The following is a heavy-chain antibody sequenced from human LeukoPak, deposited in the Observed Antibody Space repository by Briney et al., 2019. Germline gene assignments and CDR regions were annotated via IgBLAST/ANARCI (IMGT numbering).Heavy chain of an antibody. V-gene: IGHV3-30*04. CDR1: GFTFSSYA. D-gene: IGHD4-17*01. CDR3: ARDGGGDYGDYYFDY. J-gene: IGHJ4*02. Sequence: GVSLRLSCAASGFTFSSYAMHWVRQAPGKGLEWVAVISYDGSNKYYADSVKGRFTISRDNSKNTLYLQMNSLRAEDTAVYYCARDGGGDYGDYYFDYWGQGTLVTVSS. CDR2: ISYDGSNK.